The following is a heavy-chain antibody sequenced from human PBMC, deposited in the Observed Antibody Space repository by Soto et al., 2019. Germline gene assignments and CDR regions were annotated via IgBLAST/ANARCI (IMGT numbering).Heavy chain of an antibody. CDR2: IYYSGST. J-gene: IGHJ6*03. Sequence: ETLSLTCTVSGGSISSYYWSWIRQPPGKGLEWIGYIYYSGSTNYNPSLKSRVTISVDTSKNQFSLKLSSVTAADTAVYYCASGPDYYGSGSYYNPSYYYYMDVWGKGTTVTVSS. V-gene: IGHV4-59*01. CDR1: GGSISSYY. D-gene: IGHD3-10*01. CDR3: ASGPDYYGSGSYYNPSYYYYMDV.